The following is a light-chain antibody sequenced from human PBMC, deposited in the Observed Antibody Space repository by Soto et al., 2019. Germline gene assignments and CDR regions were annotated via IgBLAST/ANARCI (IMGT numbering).Light chain of an antibody. CDR2: DTS. V-gene: IGLV7-46*01. J-gene: IGLJ1*01. CDR3: LVIYTVVGEV. CDR1: TGAVTSGHY. Sequence: QAVVTQEASLTVSPGGTVTLTCGSSTGAVTSGHYPHWFQQKPGQAPRTLIYDTSIKHSWTPARFSGSLLGGKAALTLSGAQPEDEADYYCLVIYTVVGEVFGTGTKLTVL.